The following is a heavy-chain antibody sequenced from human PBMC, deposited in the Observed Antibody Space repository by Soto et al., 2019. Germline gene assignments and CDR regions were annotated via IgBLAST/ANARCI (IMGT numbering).Heavy chain of an antibody. CDR1: GGTFSSYA. V-gene: IGHV1-69*13. CDR2: IIPVFGTA. CDR3: ARSSGYSSGWYESDAFDI. J-gene: IGHJ3*02. D-gene: IGHD6-19*01. Sequence: SVKVSCKASGGTFSSYAISWVRQAPGQGLEWMGGIIPVFGTANYAQKFQGRVTITADESTSTAYMELSSLRSEDTAVYYCARSSGYSSGWYESDAFDIWGQGTMVTVSS.